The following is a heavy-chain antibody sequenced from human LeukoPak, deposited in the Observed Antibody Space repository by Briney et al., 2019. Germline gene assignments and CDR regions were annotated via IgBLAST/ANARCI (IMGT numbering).Heavy chain of an antibody. D-gene: IGHD3-10*01. CDR3: AIGAMVRDFDY. CDR2: INPNSGGT. CDR1: GYTFTGYY. J-gene: IGHJ4*02. V-gene: IGHV1-2*02. Sequence: ASVKVSCKASGYTFTGYYMHWVRQAPGQGLEWMGWINPNSGGTNYAQKFQGRVTITRDMSTSTAYMELSSLRSEDTAVYYCAIGAMVRDFDYWGQGTLVTVSS.